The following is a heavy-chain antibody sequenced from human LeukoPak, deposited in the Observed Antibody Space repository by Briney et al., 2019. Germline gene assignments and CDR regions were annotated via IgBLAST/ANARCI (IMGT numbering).Heavy chain of an antibody. D-gene: IGHD6-13*01. CDR1: GFTFSSYS. CDR2: ISSSSSYI. CDR3: ARGTSSSWPFDY. Sequence: GGSLRLSCAASGFTFSSYSMNWVCQAPGKGLEWVSSISSSSSYIYYADSVKGRFTISRDNAKNSLYLQMNSLRAEDTAVYYCARGTSSSWPFDYWGQGTLVTVSS. V-gene: IGHV3-21*01. J-gene: IGHJ4*02.